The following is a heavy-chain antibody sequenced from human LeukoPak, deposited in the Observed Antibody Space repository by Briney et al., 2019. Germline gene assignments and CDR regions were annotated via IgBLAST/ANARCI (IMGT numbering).Heavy chain of an antibody. CDR1: GGSISSSSYY. Sequence: SETLSLTCTVSGGSISSSSYYWGWIRQPPGKGLEWIGSIYYSGSTYYNPSLKSRVTISVDTSKNQFSLKLSSVTAADTAVYYCARERIVVVISAEFDYWGQGTLVTVTS. CDR3: ARERIVVVISAEFDY. D-gene: IGHD3-22*01. J-gene: IGHJ4*02. V-gene: IGHV4-39*07. CDR2: IYYSGST.